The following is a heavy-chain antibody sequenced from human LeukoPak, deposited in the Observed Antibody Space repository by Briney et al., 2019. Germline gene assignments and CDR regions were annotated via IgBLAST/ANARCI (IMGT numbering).Heavy chain of an antibody. V-gene: IGHV3-21*01. CDR3: ARVPAGVIGMKDAFDI. CDR1: GFTFSSYS. CDR2: ISGSSSYI. Sequence: GGSLRLSCAASGFTFSSYSMNWGRQAPGKGLEWVSSISGSSSYIYYAGSVKGRFTISRHNAKNSLYLQMNSLRAEDTAVYYCARVPAGVIGMKDAFDIWGQGTMVTVSS. D-gene: IGHD3-16*02. J-gene: IGHJ3*02.